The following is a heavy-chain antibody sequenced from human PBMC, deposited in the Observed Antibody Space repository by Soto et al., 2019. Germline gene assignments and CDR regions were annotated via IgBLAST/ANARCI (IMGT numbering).Heavy chain of an antibody. J-gene: IGHJ6*02. D-gene: IGHD1-26*01. CDR1: GFTFSSYS. Sequence: GALRLSCAASGFTFSSYSMNWVRQAPGKGLEWVSSISSSSSYIYYADSVKGRFTISRDNAKNSLYLQMNSLRAEDTAVYYCARDSGIVGATNPYYYYYGMDVWGQGTTVTVSS. CDR3: ARDSGIVGATNPYYYYYGMDV. CDR2: ISSSSSYI. V-gene: IGHV3-21*01.